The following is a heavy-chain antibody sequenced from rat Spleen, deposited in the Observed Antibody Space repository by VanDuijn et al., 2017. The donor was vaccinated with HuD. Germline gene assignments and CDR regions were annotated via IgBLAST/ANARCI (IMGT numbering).Heavy chain of an antibody. V-gene: IGHV5-31*01. Sequence: EVQLVESGGGLVQPGRSLKLSCVASGFTFNNYWMTWIRQAPTKGLEWVASISPSGGSTYYRDSVKGRFTISRDNAKSTLYLQMDSMRSEDTATYYCATNSGYGYNWFAYWGQGTLVTVSS. CDR1: GFTFNNYW. J-gene: IGHJ3*01. D-gene: IGHD4-3*01. CDR2: ISPSGGST. CDR3: ATNSGYGYNWFAY.